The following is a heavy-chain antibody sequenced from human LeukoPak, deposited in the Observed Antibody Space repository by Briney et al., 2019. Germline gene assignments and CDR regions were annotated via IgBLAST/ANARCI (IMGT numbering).Heavy chain of an antibody. D-gene: IGHD4-17*01. J-gene: IGHJ4*02. CDR1: GFTFSSYW. CDR2: IKQEGSEK. V-gene: IGHV3-7*01. Sequence: PGGSLRLSCAASGFTFSSYWMSWVRQAPGKGLEGVANIKQEGSEKYYVDSVKGRFTISRDNAKNSLYLQMNSLRAEDTAVYYCARDPDYGDYVNYFDYWGQGTLVTVSS. CDR3: ARDPDYGDYVNYFDY.